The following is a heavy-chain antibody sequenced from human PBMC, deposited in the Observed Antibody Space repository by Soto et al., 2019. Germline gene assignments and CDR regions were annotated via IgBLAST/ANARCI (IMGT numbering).Heavy chain of an antibody. J-gene: IGHJ4*02. D-gene: IGHD3-16*02. CDR1: GYTFSSYT. V-gene: IGHV1-3*01. CDR2: IAGGNGNR. Sequence: GASVKVSCKASGYTFSSYTMNWVRQAPGQRPEWMGWIAGGNGNRKYSQKFQDRVTITRDTSASTVYLELSRLRSEDTAVYYCAREGEYDSIWGSHRPHFDNWGQGTLVTVSS. CDR3: AREGEYDSIWGSHRPHFDN.